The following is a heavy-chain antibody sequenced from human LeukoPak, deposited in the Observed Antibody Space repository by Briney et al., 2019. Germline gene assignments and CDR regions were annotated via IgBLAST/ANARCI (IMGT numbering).Heavy chain of an antibody. CDR3: AKSYWNYNAFDI. V-gene: IGHV1-18*01. CDR1: GYTFTSYG. D-gene: IGHD1-7*01. CDR2: ISAYNGNT. J-gene: IGHJ3*02. Sequence: GASVKVSCKASGYTFTSYGISWVRQAPGQGLEWMGWISAYNGNTNYAQKFQGRVTMTEDTSTDTAYMELSSLRSEDTAVYYCAKSYWNYNAFDIWGQGTMVTVSS.